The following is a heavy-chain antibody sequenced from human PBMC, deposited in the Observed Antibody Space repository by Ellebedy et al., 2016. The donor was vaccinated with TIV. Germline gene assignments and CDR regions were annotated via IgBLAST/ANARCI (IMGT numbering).Heavy chain of an antibody. CDR2: LYPDAKT. J-gene: IGHJ5*02. Sequence: GESLKISCEASGIIVSDYFMNWVRQAPGKGLEWVSVLYPDAKTNYTDSVNGRFIVPRDSSKNTFYLQMNSLTAEDTAVYYCARDPGGGGDFGDNWFDPWGQGTLVTVSS. CDR3: ARDPGGGGDFGDNWFDP. D-gene: IGHD2-21*01. CDR1: GIIVSDYF. V-gene: IGHV3-66*01.